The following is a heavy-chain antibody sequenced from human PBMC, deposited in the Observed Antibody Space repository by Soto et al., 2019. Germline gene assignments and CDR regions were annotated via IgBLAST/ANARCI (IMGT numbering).Heavy chain of an antibody. CDR1: GFTVSRYD. CDR2: IQTGGAT. Sequence: QLLESGGGLFQAGGSTRLSCLASGFTVSRYDMAWVRQAPGKGLEWASIIQTGGATYYTDSAQGRFTISRDNSSNKVCLQISSLRVEDTGVYSCVRVLYDSGVVDFWGQGSPITGS. CDR3: VRVLYDSGVVDF. V-gene: IGHV3-53*01. D-gene: IGHD5-12*01. J-gene: IGHJ4*02.